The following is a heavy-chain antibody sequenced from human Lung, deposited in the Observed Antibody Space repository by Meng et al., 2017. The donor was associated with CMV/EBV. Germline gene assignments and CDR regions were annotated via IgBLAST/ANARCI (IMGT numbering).Heavy chain of an antibody. Sequence: SVXVSXXASGYTFTSYDINWVRQATGQGLEWMGWMNPNSGNTGYAQKFQGRVTITRNTSISTAYMELSSLRSEDTAVYYCARIGGGNRGDFDYWGQGALVTVSS. J-gene: IGHJ4*02. CDR1: GYTFTSYD. V-gene: IGHV1-8*03. CDR3: ARIGGGNRGDFDY. D-gene: IGHD2-15*01. CDR2: MNPNSGNT.